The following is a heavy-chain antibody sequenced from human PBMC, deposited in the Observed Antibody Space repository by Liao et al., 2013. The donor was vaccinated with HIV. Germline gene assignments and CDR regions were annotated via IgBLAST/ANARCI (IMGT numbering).Heavy chain of an antibody. D-gene: IGHD6-13*01. CDR2: VNHSGNT. V-gene: IGHV4-34*01. Sequence: QVQLQQWGAGLLKPSETLSLTCAVYGRSFSGYYWSWIRQPPREGAWSGLGKVNHSGNTNNNPSLKSRVTISVDTSQKQFSLKLTSVTAADTAVYYCASAAGYSSSWYPNWGQGTLVTVSS. CDR1: GRSFSGYY. CDR3: ASAAGYSSSWYPN. J-gene: IGHJ4*02.